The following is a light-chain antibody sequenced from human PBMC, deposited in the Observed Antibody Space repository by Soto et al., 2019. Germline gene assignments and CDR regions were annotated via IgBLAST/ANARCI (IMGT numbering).Light chain of an antibody. J-gene: IGKJ1*01. CDR3: QKYNNGXPWT. Sequence: EIVMTQSPATLSVSPGEGATLSCMAIQSVSSKLAWYQHKPGQAPTLLIYGASTRATGIPARFSGSGSGTEFTLTISRLQSEDFAVYYCQKYNNGXPWTCGQGTKV. CDR2: GAS. V-gene: IGKV3-15*01. CDR1: QSVSSK.